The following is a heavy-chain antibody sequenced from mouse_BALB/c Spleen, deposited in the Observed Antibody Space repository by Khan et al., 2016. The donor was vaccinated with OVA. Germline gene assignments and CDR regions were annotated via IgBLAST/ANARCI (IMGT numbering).Heavy chain of an antibody. D-gene: IGHD1-1*01. CDR1: GYSITSDYA. J-gene: IGHJ2*01. V-gene: IGHV3-2*02. Sequence: VQLQQSGPGLVKPSQSLSLTCTVTGYSITSDYAWNWIRQFPGNKLEWMGYISYSGTTKYNPSLKSRSSITRDTAKNQFFLQLNSVAIEDTATYYCARIYGGDFDYWGQGTTLTVSS. CDR3: ARIYGGDFDY. CDR2: ISYSGTT.